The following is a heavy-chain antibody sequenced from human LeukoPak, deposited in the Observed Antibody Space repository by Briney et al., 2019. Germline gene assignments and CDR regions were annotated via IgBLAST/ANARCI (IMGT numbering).Heavy chain of an antibody. V-gene: IGHV4-34*01. CDR3: ARAGNFWTGYYYYIDV. Sequence: SETLSLTCAVYGGSFSGYYWSWIRQPPGKGLEWIGEINYSGSTNYNPSPKSRVTISVDTSKNQFSLKLSSVTAADTAVYYCARAGNFWTGYYYYIDVWGKGTTVTVSS. J-gene: IGHJ6*03. CDR1: GGSFSGYY. D-gene: IGHD3/OR15-3a*01. CDR2: INYSGST.